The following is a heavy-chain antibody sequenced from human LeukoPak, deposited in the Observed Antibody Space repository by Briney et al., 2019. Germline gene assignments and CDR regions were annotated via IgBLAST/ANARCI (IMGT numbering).Heavy chain of an antibody. D-gene: IGHD4-11*01. J-gene: IGHJ4*02. CDR1: GYSISSSYY. CDR3: ASLPSNTVTHDY. CDR2: IYHSGST. Sequence: SETLSLTCAVSGYSISSSYYWGWIRQPPGKGLEWIGTIYHSGSTHYNPSLKSRVTLSVDTSKNQFSLKLRSVTAADTAVYYCASLPSNTVTHDYWGQGTLDTVSS. V-gene: IGHV4-38-2*01.